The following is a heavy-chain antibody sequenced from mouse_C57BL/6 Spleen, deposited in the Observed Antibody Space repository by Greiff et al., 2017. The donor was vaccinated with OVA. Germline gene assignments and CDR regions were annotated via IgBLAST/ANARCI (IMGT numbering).Heavy chain of an antibody. CDR2: IHPNSGST. J-gene: IGHJ4*01. CDR3: AGGERVYAMDY. V-gene: IGHV1-64*01. CDR1: GYTFTSYW. Sequence: QVQLKQPGAELVKPGASVKLSCKASGYTFTSYWMHWVKQRPGQGLEWIGMIHPNSGSTNYNEKFKSKATLTVDKSSSTAYMQLSSLTSEDSAVYYCAGGERVYAMDYWGQGTSVTVSS.